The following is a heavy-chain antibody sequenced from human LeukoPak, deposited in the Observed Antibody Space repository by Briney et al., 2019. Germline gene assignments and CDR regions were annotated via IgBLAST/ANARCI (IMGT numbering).Heavy chain of an antibody. V-gene: IGHV1-18*01. CDR1: GYTFTSYG. D-gene: IGHD3-16*01. CDR2: ISAYNGNT. Sequence: ASVKVSCKASGYTFTSYGISWVRQAPGQGLEWMGWISAYNGNTNYAQKLQGRVTMTTDTSTSTAYMELRSLRSDDTAVYYCALGGRRGTLQSDAFDIWGQGTMVTVSS. CDR3: ALGGRRGTLQSDAFDI. J-gene: IGHJ3*02.